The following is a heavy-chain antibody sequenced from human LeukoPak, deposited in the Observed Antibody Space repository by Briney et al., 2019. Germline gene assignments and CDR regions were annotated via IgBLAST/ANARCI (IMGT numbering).Heavy chain of an antibody. CDR2: ISGSGGST. Sequence: GGSLRLSCAASGFTFRKYAMSWVRQAPGKGLEWVSVISGSGGSTYYADAVKGRFTISRDNSKNTLYLQMNSLRAEDTAVYYCTRDSYCSSTSCYRGHFDSWGQGTLVTVSS. J-gene: IGHJ4*02. CDR3: TRDSYCSSTSCYRGHFDS. V-gene: IGHV3-23*01. CDR1: GFTFRKYA. D-gene: IGHD2-2*01.